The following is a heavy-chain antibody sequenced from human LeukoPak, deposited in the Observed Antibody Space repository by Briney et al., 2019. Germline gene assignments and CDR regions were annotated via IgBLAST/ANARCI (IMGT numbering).Heavy chain of an antibody. V-gene: IGHV1-8*01. J-gene: IGHJ5*02. CDR3: ARAPAVRGVIKGTYWFDP. D-gene: IGHD3-10*01. Sequence: ASVKVSCKASGYTFTSYDINWVRQATGQGLEWMGWMNPNSGNTGYAQKFQGRVTMTRNTSISTSYMELSSLRSEDTAVYYCARAPAVRGVIKGTYWFDPWGQGTLVTVSS. CDR1: GYTFTSYD. CDR2: MNPNSGNT.